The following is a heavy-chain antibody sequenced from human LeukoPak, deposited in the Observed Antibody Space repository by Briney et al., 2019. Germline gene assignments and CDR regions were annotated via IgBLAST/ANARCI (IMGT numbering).Heavy chain of an antibody. CDR1: GFTFSSYA. D-gene: IGHD6-13*01. Sequence: PGGSLRLSCAASGFTFSSYAMHWVRQAPGKGLEWVAVISYDGSNKYYADSVKGRFTIFRDNSKNTLYLQMNSLRAEDTAVYYCARDRNKYSSSPEWGDIDYWGQGTLVTVSS. CDR3: ARDRNKYSSSPEWGDIDY. V-gene: IGHV3-30-3*01. J-gene: IGHJ4*02. CDR2: ISYDGSNK.